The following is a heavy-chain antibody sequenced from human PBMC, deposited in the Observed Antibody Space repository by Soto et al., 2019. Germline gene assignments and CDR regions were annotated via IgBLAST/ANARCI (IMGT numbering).Heavy chain of an antibody. Sequence: ASVKVSCKASGYTFTSYGISWVRQAPGQGLEWMGWISAYNGNANYAQKLQGRVTMTTDTSTSTAYMELRSLRSNDTAVYYCAGSTVDLALTHYYMDVWGKGTTVTVSS. V-gene: IGHV1-18*01. CDR1: GYTFTSYG. D-gene: IGHD2-15*01. CDR3: AGSTVDLALTHYYMDV. CDR2: ISAYNGNA. J-gene: IGHJ6*03.